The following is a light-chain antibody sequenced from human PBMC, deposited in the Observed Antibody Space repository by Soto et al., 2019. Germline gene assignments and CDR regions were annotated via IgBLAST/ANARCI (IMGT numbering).Light chain of an antibody. CDR3: AAWDDSLSGGV. J-gene: IGLJ3*02. Sequence: QAVVTQPPSASGTPGQRVTISCSGSSSNIGSNFVHWYQHLPGTAPKLLIYRNNQRPSGVPDRFSGSKSGTSASLAISGLRSEDEADYYCAAWDDSLSGGVFGGGTKVTVL. CDR1: SSNIGSNF. V-gene: IGLV1-47*01. CDR2: RNN.